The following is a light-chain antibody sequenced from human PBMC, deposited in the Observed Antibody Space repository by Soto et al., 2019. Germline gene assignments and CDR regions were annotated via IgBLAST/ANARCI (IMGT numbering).Light chain of an antibody. Sequence: QSALTQPPAASGTPGQRVIISCSRTSSNIGSNYAYWYQQVPGTAPKLLIYKNNQRPSGVPDRFSGSKSGSSASLAISGLRSEDEADYYCAAWDDSLSVHYVFGVGTKVTVL. J-gene: IGLJ1*01. V-gene: IGLV1-47*01. CDR1: SSNIGSNY. CDR3: AAWDDSLSVHYV. CDR2: KNN.